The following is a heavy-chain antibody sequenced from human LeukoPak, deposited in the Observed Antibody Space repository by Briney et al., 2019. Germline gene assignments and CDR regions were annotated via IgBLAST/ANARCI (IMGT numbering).Heavy chain of an antibody. CDR1: GFTFSSYS. CDR2: ISSGSSSI. J-gene: IGHJ5*02. D-gene: IGHD6-19*01. Sequence: PGGSLRLSCAASGFTFSSYSMNWVRQAPGKGLEWVSYISSGSSSIYYADSVKGRFTISRDNAKNSLYLQLNSLRDEDTAVYYCARVVAGIDWCDPWGQGTLVTVSS. CDR3: ARVVAGIDWCDP. V-gene: IGHV3-48*02.